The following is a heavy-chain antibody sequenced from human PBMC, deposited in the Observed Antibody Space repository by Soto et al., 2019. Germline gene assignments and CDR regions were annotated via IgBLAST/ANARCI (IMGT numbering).Heavy chain of an antibody. V-gene: IGHV2-5*02. CDR3: AHPITIVGVVIFNWFDP. D-gene: IGHD3-3*01. Sequence: QITLKESGPTLVKPTQTLTLTCTFSGFSLSTSGVGVGWIRQPPGKALEWLALIYWDDDKRYSPSLKSRLTITKDTSKNQVVLTMINMDPVDTATYYCAHPITIVGVVIFNWFDPWGQGTLVTVSS. CDR1: GFSLSTSGVG. CDR2: IYWDDDK. J-gene: IGHJ5*02.